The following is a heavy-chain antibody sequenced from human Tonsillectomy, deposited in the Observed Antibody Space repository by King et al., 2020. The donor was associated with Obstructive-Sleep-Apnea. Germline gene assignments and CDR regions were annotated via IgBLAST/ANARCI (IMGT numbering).Heavy chain of an antibody. CDR2: IYYSGGT. D-gene: IGHD2-21*02. CDR1: GGSISSGGHY. J-gene: IGHJ4*02. V-gene: IGHV4-31*03. Sequence: QLQESGPGLVKPSQTLSLACTVSGGSISSGGHYWSWLRQHPGKGLEWIGYIYYSGGTYYNPSLKSRVTLSVDTSKSQFSLKLNSVTAADAAVYYCARAETAEGTHFDHWGQGTLVIVSS. CDR3: ARAETAEGTHFDH.